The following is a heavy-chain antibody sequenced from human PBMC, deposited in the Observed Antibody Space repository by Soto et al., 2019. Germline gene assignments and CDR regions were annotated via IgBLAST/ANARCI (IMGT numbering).Heavy chain of an antibody. CDR3: ARSLLRVGISSGYYIDY. V-gene: IGHV1-46*01. CDR1: GYTFTSYY. Sequence: ASVKVYCKASGYTFTSYYMHWVRQAPGQGLEWMGIINPSGGSTSYAQKFQGRVTMTRDTSTSTVYMELSSLRSEDTAVYYCARSLLRVGISSGYYIDYWCQGTLVTVSS. D-gene: IGHD3-22*01. J-gene: IGHJ4*02. CDR2: INPSGGST.